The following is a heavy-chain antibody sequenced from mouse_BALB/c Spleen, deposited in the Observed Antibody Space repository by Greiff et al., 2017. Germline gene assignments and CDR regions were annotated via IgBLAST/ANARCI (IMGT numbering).Heavy chain of an antibody. CDR3: ARDRSYDGYYETY. V-gene: IGHV3-6*02. D-gene: IGHD2-3*01. J-gene: IGHJ3*01. CDR2: ISYDGSN. Sequence: EVQLQESGPGLVKPSQSLSLTCSVTGYSITSGYYWNWIRQFPGNKLEWMGYISYDGSNNYNPSLKNRISITRDTSKNQFFLKLNSVTTEDTATYYCARDRSYDGYYETYWGQGTLVTVSA. CDR1: GYSITSGYY.